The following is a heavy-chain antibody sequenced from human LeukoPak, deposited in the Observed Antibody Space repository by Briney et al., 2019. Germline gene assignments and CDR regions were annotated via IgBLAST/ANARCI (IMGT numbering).Heavy chain of an antibody. Sequence: GGSLRLSCAASGFTFASFAMAWVRQAPGKGLKWVSTINDNGAGTYYADSVKGRFTISRDNSYNTVSLQMNSLRDEDTGVYYCAKGLRTGVGPYMGYHYYMDVWGKGATVTVSS. CDR2: INDNGAGT. CDR1: GFTFASFA. CDR3: AKGLRTGVGPYMGYHYYMDV. V-gene: IGHV3-23*01. J-gene: IGHJ6*03. D-gene: IGHD3-16*01.